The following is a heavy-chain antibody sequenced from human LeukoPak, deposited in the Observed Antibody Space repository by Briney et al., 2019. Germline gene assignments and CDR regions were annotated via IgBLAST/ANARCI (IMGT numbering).Heavy chain of an antibody. D-gene: IGHD2-15*01. CDR2: IIPILGIA. CDR3: ARRYCSGGSCQKYGMDV. CDR1: GGTFSSYA. Sequence: SVKVSCKASGGTFSSYAINWVRQAPGQGLEWMGRIIPILGIANYAQKFQGRVTITADKSTSTAYMELSSLRSEDTAVYYCARRYCSGGSCQKYGMDVWGQGTTVTVSS. J-gene: IGHJ6*02. V-gene: IGHV1-69*04.